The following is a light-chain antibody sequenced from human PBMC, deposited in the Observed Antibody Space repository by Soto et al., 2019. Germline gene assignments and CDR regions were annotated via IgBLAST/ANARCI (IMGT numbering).Light chain of an antibody. J-gene: IGLJ2*01. CDR1: SSNIGTNY. V-gene: IGLV1-47*02. Sequence: QSVLTQPPSASWTPGQRVSISCSGSSSNIGTNYVYWYQKLPGAAPKLLIYSINERPSGVPDRFSGSKSGTSASLAIRGLRSEDEAHYYCATWDDSLSGVVFGGGTQLTVL. CDR3: ATWDDSLSGVV. CDR2: SIN.